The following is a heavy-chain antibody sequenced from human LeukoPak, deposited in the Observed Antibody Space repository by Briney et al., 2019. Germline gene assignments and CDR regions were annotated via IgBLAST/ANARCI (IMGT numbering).Heavy chain of an antibody. D-gene: IGHD4-23*01. CDR2: IYYSGTT. Sequence: SETLSLTCTVSGGSINNYYWSWIRQPPGKGLEWIGYIYYSGTTNHNPSLKSRVTISVDTSKNQFSLKLNSVSAADTAVYYCARHRGTTTEVTRDLDYWGQGTLVTVSS. J-gene: IGHJ4*02. CDR1: GGSINNYY. CDR3: ARHRGTTTEVTRDLDY. V-gene: IGHV4-59*01.